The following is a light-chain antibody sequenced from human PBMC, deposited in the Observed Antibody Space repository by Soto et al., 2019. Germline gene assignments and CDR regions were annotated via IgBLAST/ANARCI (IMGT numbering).Light chain of an antibody. V-gene: IGKV3-11*01. Sequence: EIVLTQSPPTLSLSPGKRATLSCRASQSVSSYLAWYQQKPGQAPRLLIYDASNRATGIPARFSGSGSGTDFTLTTSSLEPEDFAVYYCQQRSNWPITFGQGTRLEIK. J-gene: IGKJ5*01. CDR1: QSVSSY. CDR3: QQRSNWPIT. CDR2: DAS.